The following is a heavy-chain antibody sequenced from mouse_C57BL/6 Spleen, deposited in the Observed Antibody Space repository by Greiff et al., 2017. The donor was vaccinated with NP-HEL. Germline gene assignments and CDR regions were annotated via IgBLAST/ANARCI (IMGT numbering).Heavy chain of an antibody. V-gene: IGHV5-16*01. D-gene: IGHD4-1*01. CDR3: ARGLGRFGDYFDD. CDR1: GFTFSDYY. CDR2: INYDGSST. J-gene: IGHJ2*01. Sequence: EVKLMESEGGLVQPGSSMKLSCTASGFTFSDYYMAWVRQVPEKGLEWVANINYDGSSTYYLDYLKSRFIISRDNAKNILYLQMSSLKSEDTATDYCARGLGRFGDYFDDWGQGTTLTVSS.